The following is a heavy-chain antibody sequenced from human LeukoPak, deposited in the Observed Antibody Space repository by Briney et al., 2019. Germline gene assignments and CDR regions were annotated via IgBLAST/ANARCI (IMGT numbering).Heavy chain of an antibody. CDR3: AKLVGATGRFDY. CDR1: GFTFSSYA. V-gene: IGHV3-30*18. J-gene: IGHJ4*02. Sequence: GSLRLSCAASGFTFSSYAMHWVRQAPGKGLEWVAVISYDGSNKYYADSVKGRFTISRDNSKNTLYLQMNSLRAEDTAVYYCAKLVGATGRFDYWGQGTLVTVSS. D-gene: IGHD1-26*01. CDR2: ISYDGSNK.